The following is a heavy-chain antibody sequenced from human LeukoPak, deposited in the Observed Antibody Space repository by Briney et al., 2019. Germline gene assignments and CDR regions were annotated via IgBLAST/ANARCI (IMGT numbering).Heavy chain of an antibody. Sequence: PSETLSLTCAVYGGSFSGYYWSWIRQPPGKGLEWIGEINHSGSTNYNPSLKSRVTISVDTSKNQFSLKLSSVTAADTAVYYCARVGITMVRGVSWYYGMDVWGQGTTVTVSS. CDR2: INHSGST. CDR3: ARVGITMVRGVSWYYGMDV. J-gene: IGHJ6*02. D-gene: IGHD3-10*01. CDR1: GGSFSGYY. V-gene: IGHV4-34*01.